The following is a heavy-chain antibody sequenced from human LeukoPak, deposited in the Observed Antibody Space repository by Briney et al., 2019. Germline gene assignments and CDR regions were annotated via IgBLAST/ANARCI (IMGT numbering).Heavy chain of an antibody. V-gene: IGHV4-59*12. CDR3: ARTTMVRGTYYMDV. CDR1: GGSISSYY. J-gene: IGHJ6*03. Sequence: SETLSLTCTVSGGSISSYYWSWIRQPPGKGLEWIGYIYYSGYTNYNPSLKSRVTISVDTSKNQFTLKMRSVTAADTAVYYCARTTMVRGTYYMDVWGKGTTVTICS. D-gene: IGHD3-10*01. CDR2: IYYSGYT.